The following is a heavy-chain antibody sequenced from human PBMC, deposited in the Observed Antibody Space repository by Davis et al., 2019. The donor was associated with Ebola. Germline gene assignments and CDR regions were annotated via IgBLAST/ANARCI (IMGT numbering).Heavy chain of an antibody. D-gene: IGHD6-6*01. V-gene: IGHV3-11*01. J-gene: IGHJ4*02. CDR1: GFTFSDYY. Sequence: PGGSLRLSCAASGFTFSDYYMSWVRQAPGKGLEWISCINHSGDSIFYADFVKGRFTMSRDNAKNFLYLQLSSLRADDTAMYYCTRNSAPPDYWGQGALVTVSS. CDR2: INHSGDSI. CDR3: TRNSAPPDY.